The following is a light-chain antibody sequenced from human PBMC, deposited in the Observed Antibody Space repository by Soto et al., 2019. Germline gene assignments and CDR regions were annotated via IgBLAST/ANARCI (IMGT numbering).Light chain of an antibody. J-gene: IGKJ1*01. CDR1: QSVSSGY. CDR2: GAS. Sequence: EIVLTQSPGTLSLSPGQRATLSCRASQSVSSGYLAWYQQKPGQAPRLLIYGASSRATGIPDRFSGGGSGTDFTLTISRLAPEDFAVYYCQQYGSSPRFGQGTKVDIK. CDR3: QQYGSSPR. V-gene: IGKV3-20*01.